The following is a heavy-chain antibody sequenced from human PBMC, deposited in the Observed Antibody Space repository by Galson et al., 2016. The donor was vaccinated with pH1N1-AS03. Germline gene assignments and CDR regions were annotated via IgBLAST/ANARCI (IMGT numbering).Heavy chain of an antibody. CDR2: IYYSGRT. Sequence: PPAKGLEWIVYIYYSGRTYYKPSLKNRVTISVDTSKNQFSLKLKSVTAADTAVYFFARETLWARIDDWGQGTLVTVSS. CDR3: ARETLWARIDD. J-gene: IGHJ4*02. V-gene: IGHV4-30-4*01. D-gene: IGHD1-14*01.